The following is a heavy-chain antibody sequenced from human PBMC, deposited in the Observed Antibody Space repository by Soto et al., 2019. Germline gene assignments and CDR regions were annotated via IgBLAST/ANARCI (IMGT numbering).Heavy chain of an antibody. Sequence: GGSLRLSCAASGFTFISYAMSWVRQAPGKGLEWVSAISSSSGSIYYADSVKGRFTISRDNAKNSLYLQMNSLRAEDTAVYYCARDLPINWFDPWGQGTLVTVSS. V-gene: IGHV3-21*01. CDR1: GFTFISYA. CDR3: ARDLPINWFDP. J-gene: IGHJ5*02. CDR2: ISSSSGSI.